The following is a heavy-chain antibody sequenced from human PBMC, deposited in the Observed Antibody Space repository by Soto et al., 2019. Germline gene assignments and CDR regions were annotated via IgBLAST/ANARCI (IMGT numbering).Heavy chain of an antibody. CDR1: GFTFSSYW. D-gene: IGHD3-22*01. J-gene: IGHJ6*02. CDR2: INSDGSST. V-gene: IGHV3-74*01. CDR3: ARGPEDYYDSSGYYHYYYYGMDV. Sequence: PGGSLRLSCAASGFTFSSYWMHWVRQAPGKGLVWVSRINSDGSSTSYADSVKGRFTISRDNAGNTLYLQMNSLRAEDTAVYYCARGPEDYYDSSGYYHYYYYGMDVWGQGTTVTVSS.